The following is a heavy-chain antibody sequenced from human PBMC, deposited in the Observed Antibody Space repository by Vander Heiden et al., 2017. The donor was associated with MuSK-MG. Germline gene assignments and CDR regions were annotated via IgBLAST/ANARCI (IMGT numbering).Heavy chain of an antibody. J-gene: IGHJ4*02. CDR1: GFTFRSYS. D-gene: IGHD2-15*01. CDR2: ISSSSSYI. CDR3: ARDGRGCSGGSCYSDY. Sequence: EVQLVESGGGLVKPGGSLRPSCAASGFTFRSYSMNCVRSDPGKGREWVYSISSSSSYIYYADSVKGRFTISRDNAKNSLYLQMNSLRAEDTAVYYCARDGRGCSGGSCYSDYWGQGTLVTVSS. V-gene: IGHV3-21*01.